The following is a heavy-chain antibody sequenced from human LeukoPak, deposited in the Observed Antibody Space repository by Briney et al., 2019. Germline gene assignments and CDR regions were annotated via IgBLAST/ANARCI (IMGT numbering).Heavy chain of an antibody. CDR2: IRSKVYGGIP. Sequence: GGSLRLSCIASGFTFGDYAMTWVRQAPGKGLEWVGFIRSKVYGGIPEYAASVQGRFTISRDDSKGIAYLQMNSLKTEDTAVYYCSRDQTPYYWGQGTLVTVSS. V-gene: IGHV3-49*04. CDR1: GFTFGDYA. CDR3: SRDQTPYY. J-gene: IGHJ4*02.